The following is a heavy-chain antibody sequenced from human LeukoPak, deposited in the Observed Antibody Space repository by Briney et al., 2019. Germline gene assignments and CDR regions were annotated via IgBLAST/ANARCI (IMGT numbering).Heavy chain of an antibody. CDR2: MYLSGTT. CDR3: AGLVGRYSSGLYYYYFDY. J-gene: IGHJ4*02. CDR1: GDSINSLDL. Sequence: SETLSLTCTVSGDSINSLDLWSWVRQPPGKGLEWIGEMYLSGTTYSNPSVKSRVTISIDKSKNQFFLNLSSVTAADTAVYYCAGLVGRYSSGLYYYYFDYWGQGTLVTVSS. V-gene: IGHV4-4*02. D-gene: IGHD3-22*01.